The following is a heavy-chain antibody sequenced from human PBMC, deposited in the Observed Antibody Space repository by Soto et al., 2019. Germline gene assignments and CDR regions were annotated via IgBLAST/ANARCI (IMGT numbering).Heavy chain of an antibody. D-gene: IGHD2-2*01. CDR3: ARLIRCKTTSCYFDS. Sequence: SETLSLTCTVSGGSISSSSYYWAWVRQPPGKGLEWIGSIYYSGTTYYNPSLKSRVTISEDTSKNQFSLKLSSVTAADTAVFYCARLIRCKTTSCYFDSWGPGTLVTVSS. CDR2: IYYSGTT. J-gene: IGHJ4*02. CDR1: GGSISSSSYY. V-gene: IGHV4-39*01.